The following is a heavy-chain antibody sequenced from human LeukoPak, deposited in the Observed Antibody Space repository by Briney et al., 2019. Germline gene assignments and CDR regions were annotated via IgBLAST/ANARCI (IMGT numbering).Heavy chain of an antibody. J-gene: IGHJ5*02. CDR1: GYTFTSYG. V-gene: IGHV1-18*01. CDR3: ARNHYDSSGYPGFDP. Sequence: ASVKVSCKASGYTFTSYGISWVRQAPGQGLEWMGWISAYNGNTNYAQKLQGRVTMTTDTSTSTAYMELRSLRSDDTAVYYCARNHYDSSGYPGFDPWGQGTLVTVSS. D-gene: IGHD3-22*01. CDR2: ISAYNGNT.